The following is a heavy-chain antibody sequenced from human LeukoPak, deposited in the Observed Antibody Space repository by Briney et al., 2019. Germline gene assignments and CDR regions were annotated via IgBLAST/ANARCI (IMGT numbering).Heavy chain of an antibody. D-gene: IGHD3-16*01. CDR1: GYSIISDYF. CDR2: IYHSGST. V-gene: IGHV4-38-2*02. J-gene: IGHJ6*03. Sequence: PSETLSLTCTVSGYSIISDYFWGWIRQPPGKGLEWIGSIYHSGSTYYNPSLKSRVTISVDTSKNQFSLKLSSVTAADTAVYYCARGRLYYYYMDVWGKGTTITVSS. CDR3: ARGRLYYYYMDV.